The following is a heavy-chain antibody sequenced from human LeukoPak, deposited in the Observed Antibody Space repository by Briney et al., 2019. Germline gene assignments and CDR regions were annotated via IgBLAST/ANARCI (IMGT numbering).Heavy chain of an antibody. Sequence: SETLSLTCTVSGGSISSYYWSWIRQPPGKGLEWIGYIYYSGGTNYNPSLKSRVTISVDTSKNQFSLKLSSVTAADTAVYYCARLGAYYYGSGTGNWFDPWGQGTLVTVSS. CDR2: IYYSGGT. J-gene: IGHJ5*02. CDR3: ARLGAYYYGSGTGNWFDP. CDR1: GGSISSYY. V-gene: IGHV4-59*01. D-gene: IGHD3-10*01.